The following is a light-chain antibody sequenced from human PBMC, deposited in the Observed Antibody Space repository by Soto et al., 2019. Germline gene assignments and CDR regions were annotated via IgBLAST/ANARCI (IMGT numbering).Light chain of an antibody. CDR1: QSVLYNSNNKNY. Sequence: DIVMTQSPDSLAVSLGERATINCKSSQSVLYNSNNKNYLAWYQQKPGQPPKLLIYWASTRESGVPDRFSGSGSGTDFTLTIRSLQAEDVAVYYCQQYYGTPYTFGQGTKLEIK. CDR2: WAS. CDR3: QQYYGTPYT. J-gene: IGKJ2*01. V-gene: IGKV4-1*01.